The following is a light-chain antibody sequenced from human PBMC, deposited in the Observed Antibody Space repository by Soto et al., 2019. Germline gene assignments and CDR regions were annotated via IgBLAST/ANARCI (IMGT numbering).Light chain of an antibody. V-gene: IGKV3-20*01. CDR2: RAF. CDR1: QSVSSGY. Sequence: EIVLTQSPGTLSLSPGERATLSCRSSQSVSSGYLAWYQQKPGQAPRLLIFRAFNRATGIPDRSSGSGSGTDFPLTISRLEPEDFAAYYCQQYVASPPSWTFGQGTKVEIK. CDR3: QQYVASPPSWT. J-gene: IGKJ1*01.